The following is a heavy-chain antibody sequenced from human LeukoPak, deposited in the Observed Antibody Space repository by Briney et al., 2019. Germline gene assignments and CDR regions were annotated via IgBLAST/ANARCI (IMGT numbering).Heavy chain of an antibody. Sequence: SETLSLTCAIYSESFSGYFWSWIRQPPGKGLECIGEINYSGSTYYNPSLKSRVTISVDTSKNKFSLKLSSVTAADTAVYYCARRIVGATRGLDYWGQGTLVTVSS. V-gene: IGHV4-34*01. CDR1: SESFSGYF. D-gene: IGHD1-26*01. CDR2: INYSGST. CDR3: ARRIVGATRGLDY. J-gene: IGHJ4*02.